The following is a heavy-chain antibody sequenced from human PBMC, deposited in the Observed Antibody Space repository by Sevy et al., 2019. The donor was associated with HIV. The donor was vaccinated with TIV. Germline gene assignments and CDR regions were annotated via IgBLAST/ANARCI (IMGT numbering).Heavy chain of an antibody. J-gene: IGHJ4*02. CDR2: IRQDGSGE. V-gene: IGHV3-7*03. Sequence: GGSLRLSCAASGFTFSTYWMSWVRQAPGKGLELVANIRQDGSGEYYVDSVKGRFTISRDNTKNSLYLQMNSLRAEDTAMYYCARDWTYYGDNADHWGQGTLVTVSS. CDR1: GFTFSTYW. D-gene: IGHD4-17*01. CDR3: ARDWTYYGDNADH.